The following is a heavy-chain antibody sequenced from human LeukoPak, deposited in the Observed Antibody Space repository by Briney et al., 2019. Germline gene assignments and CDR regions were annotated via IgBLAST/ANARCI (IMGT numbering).Heavy chain of an antibody. CDR1: GGSISSGGYY. V-gene: IGHV4-31*03. J-gene: IGHJ1*01. CDR2: IYYSGST. D-gene: IGHD1-26*01. Sequence: SETLSLTCTVSGGSISSGGYYWSWIRQHPGKGLEWIGYIYYSGSTYYNPSLKSRVTISVDTSKNRFSLKLSSVTAADTAVYYCARTPRSAEYFQHWGQGTLVTVSS. CDR3: ARTPRSAEYFQH.